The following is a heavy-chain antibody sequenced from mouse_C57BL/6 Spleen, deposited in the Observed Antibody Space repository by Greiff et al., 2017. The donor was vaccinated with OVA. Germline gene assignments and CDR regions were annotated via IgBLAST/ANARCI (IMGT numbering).Heavy chain of an antibody. D-gene: IGHD1-1*01. V-gene: IGHV1-50*01. J-gene: IGHJ1*03. CDR3: AIYYGSSYWCFDV. CDR1: GYTFTSYW. Sequence: QVQLQQPGAELVKPGASVKLSCKASGYTFTSYWMQWVKQRPGQGLEWIGEIDPSDSYTNYNQKFKGKATLTVDTSSSTAYMQLSSLTSEDSAVYYCAIYYGSSYWCFDVWGTGTTVTVSS. CDR2: IDPSDSYT.